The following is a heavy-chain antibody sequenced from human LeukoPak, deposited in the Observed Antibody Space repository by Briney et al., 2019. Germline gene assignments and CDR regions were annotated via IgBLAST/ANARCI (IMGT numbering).Heavy chain of an antibody. V-gene: IGHV3-73*01. D-gene: IGHD1-26*01. CDR3: AQRGIVGATTRGHYYYYYMDV. Sequence: GGSLKLSCAASGFTFSGSAMHWVRQASGKGLEWVGRIRSKANSYATAYAASVKGRFTISRDDSKNTAYLQMNSLKTEDTAVYYCAQRGIVGATTRGHYYYYYMDVWGKGTTVTISS. CDR2: IRSKANSYAT. J-gene: IGHJ6*03. CDR1: GFTFSGSA.